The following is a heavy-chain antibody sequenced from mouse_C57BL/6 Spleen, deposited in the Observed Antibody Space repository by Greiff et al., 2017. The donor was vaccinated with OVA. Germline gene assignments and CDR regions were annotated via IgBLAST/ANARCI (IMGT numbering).Heavy chain of an antibody. CDR3: ARYEGYAMDS. Sequence: QVQLKQSGPELVKPGASVKISCKASGYAFSSSWMNWVKQRPGKGLEWIGRIYPGDGDTNYNGKFKGKATLTADKSSSTAYMQLSSLTSEDSAVYFCARYEGYAMDSWGQGTSVTVSS. CDR2: IYPGDGDT. D-gene: IGHD2-12*01. CDR1: GYAFSSSW. V-gene: IGHV1-82*01. J-gene: IGHJ4*01.